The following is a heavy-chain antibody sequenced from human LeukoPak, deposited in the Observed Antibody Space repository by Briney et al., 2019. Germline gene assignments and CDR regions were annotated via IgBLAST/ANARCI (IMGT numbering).Heavy chain of an antibody. V-gene: IGHV1-8*01. J-gene: IGHJ6*02. CDR2: MNPNSGNT. D-gene: IGHD6-13*01. Sequence: GASVKVSCKASGYTFTSYDINWVRQATGQGLEWMGWMNPNSGNTGYAQKFQGRVTMTRNTSISTAYMELSSLRSEDTAVYYCARGGTAGPFYYYYYSMDVWGQGTTVTVSS. CDR1: GYTFTSYD. CDR3: ARGGTAGPFYYYYYSMDV.